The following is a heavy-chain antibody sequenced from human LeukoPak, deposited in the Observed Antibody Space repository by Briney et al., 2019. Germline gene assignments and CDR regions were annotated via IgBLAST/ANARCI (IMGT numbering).Heavy chain of an antibody. CDR3: ARDSRTVSDAFDI. Sequence: GGSLRLSCAASGFTFSSYSMHWVRQAPGKGLEWVSSISSSSSYVSYADSVKGRFTISRDNAKNSLYLQMNSLRAEDTAVYYCARDSRTVSDAFDIWGQGTMVTVSS. CDR2: ISSSSSYV. D-gene: IGHD4-17*01. J-gene: IGHJ3*02. V-gene: IGHV3-21*01. CDR1: GFTFSSYS.